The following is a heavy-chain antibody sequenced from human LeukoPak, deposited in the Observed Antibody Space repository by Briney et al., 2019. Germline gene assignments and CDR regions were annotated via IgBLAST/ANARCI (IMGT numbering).Heavy chain of an antibody. J-gene: IGHJ5*02. V-gene: IGHV1-46*01. D-gene: IGHD1-26*01. CDR2: INPTGTAT. CDR1: GYSFINNW. CDR3: ARDNSVGDIAWWFDP. Sequence: ASVKVSCKASGYSFINNWMHWVRQAPGQGLEWVGLINPTGTATIYAEKFQGRVTLTRDRSTTTDYMELRSLKSEDTAVYYCARDNSVGDIAWWFDPWGQGTLVTVSS.